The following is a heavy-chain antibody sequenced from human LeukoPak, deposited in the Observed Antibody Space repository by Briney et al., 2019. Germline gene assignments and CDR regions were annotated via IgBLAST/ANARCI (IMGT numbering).Heavy chain of an antibody. D-gene: IGHD4-23*01. Sequence: SETLSLTCTVSGGSISSYYWSWIRQPPGKGLEWIGYIYYSGSTNYNPSLKSRVTISVDTSKNQFSLKLSSVTAADTAVYYCARVSVVRAMDYWGQGTLVTVSS. CDR2: IYYSGST. CDR1: GGSISSYY. V-gene: IGHV4-59*01. J-gene: IGHJ4*02. CDR3: ARVSVVRAMDY.